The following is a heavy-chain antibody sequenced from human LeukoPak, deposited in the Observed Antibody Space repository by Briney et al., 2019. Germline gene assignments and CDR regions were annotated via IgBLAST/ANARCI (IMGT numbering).Heavy chain of an antibody. J-gene: IGHJ4*02. CDR3: ARGYDSSGYYGLCDY. V-gene: IGHV3-74*01. CDR1: GFPFSSYW. D-gene: IGHD3-22*01. Sequence: PGGSLRLSCAASGFPFSSYWMHWVRQAPGKGLVWVSRINSDGSSTSYADSVKGRFTISRDNAKNTLYLQMNSLRAEDTAVYYCARGYDSSGYYGLCDYWGQGTLVTVSS. CDR2: INSDGSST.